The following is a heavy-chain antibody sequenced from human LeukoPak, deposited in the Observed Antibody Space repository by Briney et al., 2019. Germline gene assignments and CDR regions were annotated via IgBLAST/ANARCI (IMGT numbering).Heavy chain of an antibody. CDR2: ISAYNGNT. D-gene: IGHD4-17*01. V-gene: IGHV1-18*01. J-gene: IGHJ3*02. CDR1: GYTFTSYG. CDR3: ASVLTVTTRGAFDI. Sequence: ASVKVSCKASGYTFTSYGITWVRQPPGQGLEWMGWISAYNGNTNYAQKLQGRVTMTTDTSTNTAYMELRSLRSDDTAVYYCASVLTVTTRGAFDIWGQGTMVTVSS.